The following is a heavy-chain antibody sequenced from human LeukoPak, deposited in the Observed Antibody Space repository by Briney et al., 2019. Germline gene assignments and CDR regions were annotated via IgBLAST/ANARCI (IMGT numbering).Heavy chain of an antibody. J-gene: IGHJ4*02. CDR2: ISGSGGST. Sequence: GGSLRLSCAAPGFTFSSYSMNWVRQAPGKGLGWVSAISGSGGSTYYADSVKGRFTISRDNSKNTLYLQMNSLRAEDTAVYYCAKKVRSYYYFDYWGQGTLVTVSS. D-gene: IGHD1-26*01. V-gene: IGHV3-23*01. CDR3: AKKVRSYYYFDY. CDR1: GFTFSSYS.